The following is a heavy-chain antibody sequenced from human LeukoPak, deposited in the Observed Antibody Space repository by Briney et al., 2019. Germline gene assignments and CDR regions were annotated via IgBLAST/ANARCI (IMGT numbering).Heavy chain of an antibody. V-gene: IGHV3-30*18. CDR3: AKGLYDYALDV. CDR2: VSYDGSDK. J-gene: IGHJ6*02. Sequence: GGSLRLSCAASEFTFSSYWMSWVRQAPGKGLEWVAVVSYDGSDKYYADSVKGRFTISRDNFKNTLYLQMNSLRAEDTAIYYCAKGLYDYALDVWGQGTAVTVSS. CDR1: EFTFSSYW.